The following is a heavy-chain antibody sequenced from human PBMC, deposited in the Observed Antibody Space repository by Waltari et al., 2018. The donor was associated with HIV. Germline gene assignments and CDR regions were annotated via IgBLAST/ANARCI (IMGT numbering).Heavy chain of an antibody. D-gene: IGHD3-10*01. CDR2: INHSGST. J-gene: IGHJ6*02. CDR1: GGSFSGYY. Sequence: QVQLQQWGAGLLKPSETLSLTCAVYGGSFSGYYWSWIRQPPGKGLEWIVEINHSGSTNYNPSLKSRVTISVDTSKNQFSLKLSSVTAADTAVYYCARARGYYGSGSYYGQGYYYYGMDVWGQGTTVTVSS. CDR3: ARARGYYGSGSYYGQGYYYYGMDV. V-gene: IGHV4-34*01.